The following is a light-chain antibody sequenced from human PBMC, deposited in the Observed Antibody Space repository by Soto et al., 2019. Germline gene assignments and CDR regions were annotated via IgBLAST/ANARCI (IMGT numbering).Light chain of an antibody. CDR1: QSVSSY. CDR3: HHRNNQPFT. Sequence: EIVLTQSPATLSLSPGERATLTCRASQSVSSYLAWSQQKPGQAPRLLLYDASNRATGVPARFSGGGSGTYFTLTISSLETEDFAVYYWHHRNNQPFTFGPGTKVDVK. V-gene: IGKV3-11*01. CDR2: DAS. J-gene: IGKJ3*01.